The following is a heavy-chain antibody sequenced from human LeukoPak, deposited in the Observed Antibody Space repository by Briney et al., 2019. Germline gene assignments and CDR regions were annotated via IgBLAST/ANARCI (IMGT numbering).Heavy chain of an antibody. CDR2: MNPNSGNT. CDR3: ARGMWQGQLVDY. D-gene: IGHD6-6*01. V-gene: IGHV1-8*01. J-gene: IGHJ4*02. CDR1: GYTFTSYD. Sequence: ASVKVSCTASGYTFTSYDINWVRQATGQGLEWMGWMNPNSGNTGYAQKFQGRVTTTRNTSISTAYMELSSLRSEDTAVYYCARGMWQGQLVDYWGQGTLVTVSS.